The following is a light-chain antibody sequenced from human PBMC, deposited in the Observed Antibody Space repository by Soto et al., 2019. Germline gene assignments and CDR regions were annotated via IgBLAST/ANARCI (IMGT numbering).Light chain of an antibody. CDR2: VNS. V-gene: IGLV1-40*01. CDR1: SSNIGAGYD. Sequence: QSVLTQPPSVSGAPGQRVTISCTGGSSNIGAGYDIHWYQQLPGTAPKLLIYVNSNRPSGVPDRFSGSKSGTSASLAITGLQAEDEGDYYCQSYDSSLSCWVFGGGTKLTVL. CDR3: QSYDSSLSCWV. J-gene: IGLJ3*02.